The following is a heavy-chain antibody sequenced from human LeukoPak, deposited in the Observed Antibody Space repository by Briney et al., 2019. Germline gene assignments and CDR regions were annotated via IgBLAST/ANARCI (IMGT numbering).Heavy chain of an antibody. Sequence: ASVKVSCKASGYTFTSYYMHWVRQAPGQGLEWMGIINPNSGGTNYAQKFQGRVTMTRDTSISTAYMELSRLRSDDTAVYYCARWSYYDSSGIDYWGQGTLVTVSS. J-gene: IGHJ4*02. CDR3: ARWSYYDSSGIDY. V-gene: IGHV1-2*02. CDR2: INPNSGGT. CDR1: GYTFTSYY. D-gene: IGHD3-22*01.